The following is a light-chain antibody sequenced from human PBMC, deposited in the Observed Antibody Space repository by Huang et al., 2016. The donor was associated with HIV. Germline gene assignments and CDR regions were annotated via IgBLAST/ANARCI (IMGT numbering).Light chain of an antibody. CDR1: QSVSSS. Sequence: EIVMTQSPATRSVSPGERATLSCRASQSVSSSLAWYQQTPGQAPRLLVYSASTSATGIPARFSGTGSGTEFTLTISILQSEDFAVYNCQQYNNWPHTFGQGTKLEIK. CDR3: QQYNNWPHT. V-gene: IGKV3-15*01. CDR2: SAS. J-gene: IGKJ2*01.